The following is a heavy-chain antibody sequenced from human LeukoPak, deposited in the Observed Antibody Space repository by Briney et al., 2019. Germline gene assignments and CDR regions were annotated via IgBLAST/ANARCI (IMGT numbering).Heavy chain of an antibody. D-gene: IGHD5-18*01. V-gene: IGHV3-20*04. CDR2: ISLNGGGT. CDR3: GRDPRGYSFGTGDY. CDR1: GFTFDDYG. J-gene: IGHJ4*02. Sequence: GGALRLSRAASGFTFDDYGMNWVRQAPGKGLEWICRISLNGGGTGYADSVKGRVTISRDNVNNSLYLQINILRADDTSFYYSGRDPRGYSFGTGDYWGQGTLVTVSS.